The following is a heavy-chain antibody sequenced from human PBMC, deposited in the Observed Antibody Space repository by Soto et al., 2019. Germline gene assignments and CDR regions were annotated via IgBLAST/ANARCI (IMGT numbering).Heavy chain of an antibody. Sequence: QVQLVQSGAEEKKPGASVKVSCKASGYTFTSYAMHWVRQAPGQRLEWMGWINAGNGNTKYSQKFQGRVTITRDTSASSVYMELSSLRSVDTAVYYCARSIVVVSALDYWGQGTLVTVSS. CDR3: ARSIVVVSALDY. CDR2: INAGNGNT. D-gene: IGHD2-21*01. V-gene: IGHV1-3*05. J-gene: IGHJ4*02. CDR1: GYTFTSYA.